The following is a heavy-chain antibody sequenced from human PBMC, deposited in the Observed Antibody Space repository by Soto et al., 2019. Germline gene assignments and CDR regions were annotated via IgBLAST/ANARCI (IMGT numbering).Heavy chain of an antibody. V-gene: IGHV1-69*13. CDR1: GGTFSSYA. CDR3: ALHISTVTTYDY. Sequence: GASVKASCKASGGTFSSYAISWVRQAPGQGLEWMGGIIPIFGTANYAQKFQGRVTITADESTSTAYMELSSLRSEDTAVYYCALHISTVTTYDYWGQGTLVTVSS. CDR2: IIPIFGTA. J-gene: IGHJ4*02. D-gene: IGHD4-17*01.